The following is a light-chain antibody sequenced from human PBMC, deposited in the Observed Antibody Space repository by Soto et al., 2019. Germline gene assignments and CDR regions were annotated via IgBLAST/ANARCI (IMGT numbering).Light chain of an antibody. CDR1: QSVSSSY. J-gene: IGKJ4*01. CDR3: QQYDRSPLT. Sequence: EIVLTQSPGTLSLSPGERATLSCRASQSVSSSYLAWYQQKPGQTPRLLIYSASSRATGIPDRFSGSGSVTDFTLTISRLQPEDFAVYYCQQYDRSPLTFGGGTKVEIK. V-gene: IGKV3-20*01. CDR2: SAS.